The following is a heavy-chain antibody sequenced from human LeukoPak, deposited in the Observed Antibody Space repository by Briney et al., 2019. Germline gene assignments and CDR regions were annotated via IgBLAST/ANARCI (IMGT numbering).Heavy chain of an antibody. V-gene: IGHV3-23*01. CDR1: GFTFSSYT. CDR2: ITTGGPNT. CDR3: AKDGGLWVSAHWGDS. D-gene: IGHD7-27*01. Sequence: GGSLRLSCAASGFTFSSYTMSWVRQAPGKGLKWVSTITTGGPNTYYADSVKGRFTVSRDDSKNTLYLQMNSLRAEGTAVYYCAKDGGLWVSAHWGDSWGRGTLVTVSS. J-gene: IGHJ4*02.